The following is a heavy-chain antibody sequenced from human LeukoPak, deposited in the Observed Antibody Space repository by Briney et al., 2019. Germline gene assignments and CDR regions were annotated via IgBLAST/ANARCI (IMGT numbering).Heavy chain of an antibody. CDR3: ARGEMAYNPGGNFDY. J-gene: IGHJ4*02. CDR1: GGTFSSYA. D-gene: IGHD5-24*01. CDR2: IIPIFGTA. Sequence: ASVKVSCKASGGTFSSYAISWVRQAPGQGLEWMGGIIPIFGTANYAQKFQGRVTITADESTSTAYMELSSLRSEDTAVYYCARGEMAYNPGGNFDYWAREPWSPSPQ. V-gene: IGHV1-69*13.